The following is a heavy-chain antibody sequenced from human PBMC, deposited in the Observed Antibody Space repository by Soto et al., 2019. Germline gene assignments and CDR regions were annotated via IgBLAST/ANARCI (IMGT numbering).Heavy chain of an antibody. CDR2: ISAYNGNT. J-gene: IGHJ6*03. D-gene: IGHD1-1*01. Sequence: GASVKVSCKASDYSFTSHGISCVRKTPGQGLEWMGWISAYNGNTNYAQKLQGRVTMTTDTSTSTAYMELRSLRSDDTAVYYCARVSGTHYYYYYYMDVWGKGTTVTVSS. CDR3: ARVSGTHYYYYYYMDV. V-gene: IGHV1-18*04. CDR1: DYSFTSHG.